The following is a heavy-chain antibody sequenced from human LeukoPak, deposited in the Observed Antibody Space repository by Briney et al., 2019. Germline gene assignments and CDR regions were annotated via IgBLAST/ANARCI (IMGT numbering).Heavy chain of an antibody. CDR1: GGSISSYF. Sequence: PSETLSLTCTVSGGSISSYFWSWIRQPPGKGLEWIGYIYYNGSTNDNPSLRSRVTISVDTSKNQFSLKLNSVTAADTAVYYCARGKLGMEAFDIWGQATMVTVSS. CDR2: IYYNGST. V-gene: IGHV4-59*01. CDR3: ARGKLGMEAFDI. D-gene: IGHD7-27*01. J-gene: IGHJ3*02.